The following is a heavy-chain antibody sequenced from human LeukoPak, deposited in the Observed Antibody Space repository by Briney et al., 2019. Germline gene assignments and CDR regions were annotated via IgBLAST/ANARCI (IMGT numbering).Heavy chain of an antibody. D-gene: IGHD4-23*01. CDR1: GGSITSYY. CDR3: ARHHQGAVAAFEV. Sequence: SETLSLTCTVSGGSITSYYWRWIRRPPGKGLERHGYIYYSGSTNYNPSLKSRVTISVDTSKNQFSLNLSSVTAADTAVDYCARHHQGAVAAFEVWGQGTMVTVSS. CDR2: IYYSGST. J-gene: IGHJ3*01. V-gene: IGHV4-59*08.